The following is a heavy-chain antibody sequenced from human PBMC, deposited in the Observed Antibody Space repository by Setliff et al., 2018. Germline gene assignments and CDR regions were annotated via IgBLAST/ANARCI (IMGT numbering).Heavy chain of an antibody. CDR2: INPNSGGT. CDR3: ARQICSGGDCYPTSFHY. CDR1: GYTFTGYY. V-gene: IGHV1-2*04. Sequence: EASVKVSCKASGYTFTGYYMHWVRQAPGQGLEWMGWINPNSGGTNYAQKFQGWVTMTRDTSISTAYMELSRLRSDDTAVYYCARQICSGGDCYPTSFHYWGQGALVTVSS. J-gene: IGHJ4*02. D-gene: IGHD2-21*02.